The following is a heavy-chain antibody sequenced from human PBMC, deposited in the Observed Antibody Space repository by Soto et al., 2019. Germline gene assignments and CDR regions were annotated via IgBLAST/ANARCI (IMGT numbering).Heavy chain of an antibody. CDR1: GFTFSSYS. V-gene: IGHV3-21*01. D-gene: IGHD4-17*01. Sequence: PGGSLRLSCAASGFTFSSYSMNWVRQAPGKGLEWVSSISSSSSYIYYADSVKGRFTISRDNAKNSLYLQMNSLRAEDTAVYYCARDSTTVVTPGLYGMDVWGQGTTVTVSS. CDR3: ARDSTTVVTPGLYGMDV. CDR2: ISSSSSYI. J-gene: IGHJ6*02.